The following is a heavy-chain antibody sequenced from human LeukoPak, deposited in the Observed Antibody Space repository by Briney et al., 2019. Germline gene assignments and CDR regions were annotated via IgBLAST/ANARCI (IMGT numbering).Heavy chain of an antibody. J-gene: IGHJ4*02. D-gene: IGHD5-18*01. Sequence: PGGSLRLSCAASEFTFSSYEMNWVRLAPGKGLEWVSYISSSGTTIYYADSVKGRFTISRDNAKNSLYLQMNSLRAEDTAVHYCARVGYNYGSDYFDYWGQGTLVTVSS. V-gene: IGHV3-48*03. CDR2: ISSSGTTI. CDR3: ARVGYNYGSDYFDY. CDR1: EFTFSSYE.